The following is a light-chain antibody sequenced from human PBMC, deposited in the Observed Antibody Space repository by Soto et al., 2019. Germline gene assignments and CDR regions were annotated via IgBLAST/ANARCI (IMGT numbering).Light chain of an antibody. CDR2: GAS. Sequence: PGERATLSCRASQSVGNSHVAWXQXXRGLXXXLXXXGASNRATGIPDRFSGSGSGADFTLTISRLEPEDFAVYFCQQYGNSPPGTFGQGKRLEIK. CDR1: QSVGNSH. J-gene: IGKJ5*01. V-gene: IGKV3-20*01. CDR3: QQYGNSPPGT.